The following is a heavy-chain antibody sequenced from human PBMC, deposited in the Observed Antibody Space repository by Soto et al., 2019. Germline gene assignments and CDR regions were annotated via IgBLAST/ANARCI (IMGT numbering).Heavy chain of an antibody. CDR1: GFTFSSYA. J-gene: IGHJ4*02. V-gene: IGHV3-23*01. Sequence: EVQLLESGGGMVQPGGSLRLSCAASGFTFSSYAMSWVRQAPGKGLEWVSAISGGAVSTYYADSVKGRFTISRDNSKNTLYLQMNSLRAEDTAVYYCAKGNYGVDYWGQGTLVTVSS. CDR2: ISGGAVST. CDR3: AKGNYGVDY. D-gene: IGHD4-4*01.